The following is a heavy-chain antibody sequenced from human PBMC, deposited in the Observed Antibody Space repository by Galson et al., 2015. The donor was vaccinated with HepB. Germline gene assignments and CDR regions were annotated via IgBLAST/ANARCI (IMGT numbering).Heavy chain of an antibody. CDR1: GFSLSTSGMC. V-gene: IGHV2-70*12. CDR2: IDWDDDK. D-gene: IGHD3-3*01. Sequence: PALVKPTQTLTLTCTFSGFSLSTSGMCVSWIRQPPGKALEWLARIDWDDDKYYSTSLKTRLTISKDTSKNQVVLTMTNMDPVDTATYYCAHSRLGYYDFWSGYYSFWVFAFDYWGQGTLVTVSS. J-gene: IGHJ4*02. CDR3: AHSRLGYYDFWSGYYSFWVFAFDY.